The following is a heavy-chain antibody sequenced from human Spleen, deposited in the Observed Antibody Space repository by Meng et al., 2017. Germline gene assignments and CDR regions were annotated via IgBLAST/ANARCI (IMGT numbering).Heavy chain of an antibody. CDR1: GFTFDDYA. CDR2: ISWNSGSI. V-gene: IGHV3-9*01. CDR3: ARRGYSYGYYYYGMDV. D-gene: IGHD5-18*01. J-gene: IGHJ6*02. Sequence: SLKISCAASGFTFDDYAMHWVRQAPGKGLEWVSGISWNSGSIGYADSVKGRFTISRDNAKRSLYLHMNSLRAEDTAVYYCARRGYSYGYYYYGMDVWGQGTTVTVSS.